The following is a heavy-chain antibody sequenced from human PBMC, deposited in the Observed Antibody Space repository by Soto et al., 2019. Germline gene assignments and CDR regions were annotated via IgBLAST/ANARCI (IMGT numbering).Heavy chain of an antibody. CDR3: AADLDH. V-gene: IGHV4-39*01. CDR2: ISYSGST. J-gene: IGHJ4*02. Sequence: PSETLSLTCSVSGGSISRTNSYWGWIRQPPGKGLEWIGSISYSGSTYYNPSLKSRVTISVDTSKNQLSLKLTSVTAADTAVYYCAADLDHWGQGTLVTVSS. CDR1: GGSISRTNSY. D-gene: IGHD6-13*01.